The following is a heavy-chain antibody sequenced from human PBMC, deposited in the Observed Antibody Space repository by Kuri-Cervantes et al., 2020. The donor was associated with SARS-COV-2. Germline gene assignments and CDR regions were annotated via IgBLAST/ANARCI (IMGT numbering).Heavy chain of an antibody. Sequence: ASVKVSCKASGYTFTSYAMHWVRQAPGQRLEWMGWINAGNGNTKYSQKFQGRVTITRDTSASTAYMELSSLRSEDTAVYYCARRDIVVVPAANDAFDIWDQGTMVTVSS. CDR1: GYTFTSYA. V-gene: IGHV1-3*01. D-gene: IGHD2-2*01. CDR2: INAGNGNT. J-gene: IGHJ3*02. CDR3: ARRDIVVVPAANDAFDI.